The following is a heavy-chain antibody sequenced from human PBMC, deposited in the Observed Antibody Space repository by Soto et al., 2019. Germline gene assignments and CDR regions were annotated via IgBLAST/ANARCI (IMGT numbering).Heavy chain of an antibody. CDR1: GGTFSGYG. J-gene: IGHJ4*02. CDR3: ARDRGSSGWSDY. D-gene: IGHD6-19*01. CDR2: IIPIFGTA. V-gene: IGHV1-69*06. Sequence: SCKACGGTFSGYGNSWVREAPGQGLEWMGGIIPIFGTANYAQKFQGRVTITADKSTSTAYMELSSLRSEDTAVYYCARDRGSSGWSDYWGQGTLVTVSS.